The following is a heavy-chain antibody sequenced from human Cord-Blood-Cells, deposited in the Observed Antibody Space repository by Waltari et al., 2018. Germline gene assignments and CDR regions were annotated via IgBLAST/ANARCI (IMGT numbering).Heavy chain of an antibody. CDR3: ARESGGSYYFDY. Sequence: EVHLVESGGGLVKPGGSLRLSCAASGFTFSSYSMNWVRQAPGKGLGWVSSISSRSSYIYYADSVKGRFTISRDNAKNSLYLQMNSLRAEDTAVYYCARESGGSYYFDYWDQGTLVTVSS. CDR2: ISSRSSYI. D-gene: IGHD2-15*01. V-gene: IGHV3-21*01. CDR1: GFTFSSYS. J-gene: IGHJ4*02.